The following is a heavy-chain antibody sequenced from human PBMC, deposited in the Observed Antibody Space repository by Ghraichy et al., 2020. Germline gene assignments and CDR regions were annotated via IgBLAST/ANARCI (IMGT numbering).Heavy chain of an antibody. J-gene: IGHJ4*02. D-gene: IGHD4-11*01. CDR2: IYYSGTT. V-gene: IGHV4-39*01. Sequence: SETLSLTCTVSGGSISSSSYYWGWIRQPPGKGLEWIGSIYYSGTTSYNPSLKSRATISGDTSKNQFSLKLSSVTAADTAVYYCARHTVPAILLPPDCFDYWGQGTLVTVSS. CDR3: ARHTVPAILLPPDCFDY. CDR1: GGSISSSSYY.